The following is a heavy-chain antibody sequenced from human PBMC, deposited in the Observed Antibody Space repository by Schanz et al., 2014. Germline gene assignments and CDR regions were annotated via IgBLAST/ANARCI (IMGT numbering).Heavy chain of an antibody. Sequence: EVHLVESGGGLVQPGGSLRLSCAASGITFSSHSFNWVRQAPGKGLEWISYITYNGGTIYYADSVKGRFTISRDNAKNSLYLQMNSLRAEDTALYYCARARRNADLDYWGQGTLVTVSS. V-gene: IGHV3-48*01. D-gene: IGHD1-1*01. CDR3: ARARRNADLDY. CDR1: GITFSSHS. CDR2: ITYNGGTI. J-gene: IGHJ4*02.